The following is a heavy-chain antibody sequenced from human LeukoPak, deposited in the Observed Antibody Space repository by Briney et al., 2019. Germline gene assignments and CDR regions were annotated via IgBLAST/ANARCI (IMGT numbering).Heavy chain of an antibody. CDR2: IYTSGST. CDR3: ARDEGKTATAYTPGYYYYYGMDV. D-gene: IGHD5-18*01. CDR1: GGSISSYY. J-gene: IGHJ6*02. V-gene: IGHV4-4*07. Sequence: PSETLSLTCTDSGGSISSYYWSWIRQPAGKGLEWIGRIYTSGSTNYNPSLKSRVTMSVDTSKNQFSLKLSSVTAADTAVYCCARDEGKTATAYTPGYYYYYGMDVWGQGTTVTVSS.